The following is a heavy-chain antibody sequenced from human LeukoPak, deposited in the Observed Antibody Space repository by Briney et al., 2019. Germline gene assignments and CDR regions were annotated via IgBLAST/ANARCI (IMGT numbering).Heavy chain of an antibody. J-gene: IGHJ6*03. CDR3: ARVTYYYGSGSYFWTQDYYYYMDV. Sequence: GASVKVSCKASGGTFSNYAISWVRQAPGQGLEWMGGIIPIFGTANYAQKLQGRVTMTTDTSTSTAYMELRSLRSDDTAVYYCARVTYYYGSGSYFWTQDYYYYMDVWGKGTTVTISS. CDR2: IIPIFGTA. D-gene: IGHD3-10*01. CDR1: GGTFSNYA. V-gene: IGHV1-69*05.